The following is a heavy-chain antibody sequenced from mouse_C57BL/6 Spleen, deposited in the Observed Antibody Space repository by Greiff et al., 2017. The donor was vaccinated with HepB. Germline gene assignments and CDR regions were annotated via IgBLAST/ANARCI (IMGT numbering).Heavy chain of an antibody. CDR1: GYTFTDYY. V-gene: IGHV1-26*01. CDR2: INPNNGGT. CDR3: ASLYDYDILMDY. Sequence: EVKLQQSGPELVKPGASVKISCKASGYTFTDYYMNWVKQSHGKSLEWIGDINPNNGGTSYNQKFKGKATLTVDKSSSTAYMELRSLTSEDSAVYYCASLYDYDILMDYWGQGTSVTVSS. J-gene: IGHJ4*01. D-gene: IGHD2-4*01.